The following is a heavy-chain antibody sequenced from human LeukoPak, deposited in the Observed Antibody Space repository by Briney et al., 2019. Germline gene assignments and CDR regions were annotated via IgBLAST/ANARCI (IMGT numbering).Heavy chain of an antibody. CDR3: ARRVSSTAVRPITYPYMDV. Sequence: SETLSLTCTVSGDSISGYSWSWIRQSPEKGLEWIGLIQTSGSTKYKPSLKSRVTISVDTSKTQLSLKVSSVTAADTAVYYCARRVSSTAVRPITYPYMDVWGKGTTVTVSS. J-gene: IGHJ6*03. V-gene: IGHV4-4*09. CDR2: IQTSGST. CDR1: GDSISGYS. D-gene: IGHD5-18*01.